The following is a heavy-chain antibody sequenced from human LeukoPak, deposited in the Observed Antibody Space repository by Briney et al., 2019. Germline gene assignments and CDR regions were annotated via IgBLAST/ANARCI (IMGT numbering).Heavy chain of an antibody. CDR1: GGSISSYY. V-gene: IGHV4-4*07. J-gene: IGHJ5*02. D-gene: IGHD2-21*02. CDR3: ARGGGDWGDNWFDP. Sequence: PSETLSLTCTVSGGSISSYYWSWIRQPAGKGLEWIGRIYTSGSTNYNPSLKSRVTMSVDTSKNQFSLKLSSVTAADTHVYYCARGGGDWGDNWFDPRGQGALVTVSS. CDR2: IYTSGST.